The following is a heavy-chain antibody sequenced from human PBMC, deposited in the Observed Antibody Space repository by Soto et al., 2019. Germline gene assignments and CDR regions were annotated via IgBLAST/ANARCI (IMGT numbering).Heavy chain of an antibody. Sequence: SETLSLTCTVSGGSISSYYWSWIRQPPGKGLEWIGYIYYSGSTNYNPSLKSRVTISVDTSKNQFSLKLSSVTAADTAVFYCAREGSGYYSHWGQGTLVTVSS. D-gene: IGHD3-22*01. J-gene: IGHJ4*02. CDR2: IYYSGST. CDR1: GGSISSYY. CDR3: AREGSGYYSH. V-gene: IGHV4-59*01.